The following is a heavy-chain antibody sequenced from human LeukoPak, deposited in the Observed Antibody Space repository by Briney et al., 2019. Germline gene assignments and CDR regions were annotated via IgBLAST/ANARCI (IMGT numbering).Heavy chain of an antibody. D-gene: IGHD5-24*01. CDR1: EFTFSNYA. V-gene: IGHV3-23*01. CDR3: ARKRDGAYDFDY. Sequence: GGSLRLSCVASEFTFSNYAVSWVRQAPGKGLEWVSFMSYNGGRVHYADSVKGRFTISRDNAKNTLYLQMNSLRAEDTAVYYCARKRDGAYDFDYWGQGTLVTVSS. CDR2: MSYNGGRV. J-gene: IGHJ4*02.